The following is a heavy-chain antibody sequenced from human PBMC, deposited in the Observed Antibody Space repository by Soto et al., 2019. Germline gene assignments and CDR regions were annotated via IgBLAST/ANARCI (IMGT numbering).Heavy chain of an antibody. CDR1: GFTFSSYA. CDR2: ISGSGGST. D-gene: IGHD3-16*01. J-gene: IGHJ4*02. Sequence: GGSLRLSCAASGFTFSSYAMTWVRQAPGKGLEWVSAISGSGGSTYYADSVKGRFTISRDNSKNTLYLQMNSLRAEDTAVYYCAKDSCDYIWGSCFPNFDSWGQGTLVTVSS. V-gene: IGHV3-23*01. CDR3: AKDSCDYIWGSCFPNFDS.